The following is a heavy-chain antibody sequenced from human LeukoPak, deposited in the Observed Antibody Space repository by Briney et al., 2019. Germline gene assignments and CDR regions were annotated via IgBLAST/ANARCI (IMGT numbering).Heavy chain of an antibody. D-gene: IGHD6-19*01. CDR3: ARGRAVSGTYFDY. Sequence: GGSLRLSCAASGFTFSSYNMNWVRQAPGKGLEWVSGISGSGGSTYYADSVKGRFTISRDNSKSTLYLQMNSLRAEDTAVYNCARGRAVSGTYFDYWGQGTLVSVSS. CDR1: GFTFSSYN. CDR2: ISGSGGST. J-gene: IGHJ4*02. V-gene: IGHV3-23*01.